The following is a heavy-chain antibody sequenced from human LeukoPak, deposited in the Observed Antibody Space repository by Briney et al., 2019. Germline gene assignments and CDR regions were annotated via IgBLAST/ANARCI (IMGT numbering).Heavy chain of an antibody. CDR1: GGSISSGGYY. V-gene: IGHV4-31*03. CDR3: ASAYSGSFCFGS. CDR2: IYYSGST. J-gene: IGHJ4*02. D-gene: IGHD1-26*01. Sequence: SETLSLTCTVSGGSISSGGYYWSWIRQHPGKGLEWIGYIYYSGSTYYNPSLKSRVAISVDTSKNQFSLKLSSVTAADTAVYYSASAYSGSFCFGSWGQGILVTVSS.